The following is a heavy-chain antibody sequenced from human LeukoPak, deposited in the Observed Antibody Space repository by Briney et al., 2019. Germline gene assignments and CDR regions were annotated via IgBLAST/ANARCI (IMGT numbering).Heavy chain of an antibody. D-gene: IGHD1-26*01. CDR3: ARRRANFDY. CDR2: ISTGSSTT. CDR1: EFAFSTYN. J-gene: IGHJ4*02. V-gene: IGHV3-48*01. Sequence: PGGSLRLSCAASEFAFSTYNMNWVRQAPGKGLEWVSYISTGSSTTYYADSVKGRFTISRDNVENPLYLQMNSLRAEDTAVYYCARRRANFDYWGQGTLVTVSS.